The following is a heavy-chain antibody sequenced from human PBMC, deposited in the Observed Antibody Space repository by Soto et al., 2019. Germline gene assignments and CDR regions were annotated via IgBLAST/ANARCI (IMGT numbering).Heavy chain of an antibody. CDR2: INQDGSEK. CDR1: GFTFCSDW. CDR3: ARGSPVEWAFDI. J-gene: IGHJ2*01. V-gene: IGHV3-7*04. Sequence: EVQLVESGGGLVQPGGSLRLSCAASGFTFCSDWMSWIRQAPDKGLEWVANINQDGSEKYYVDSVKGRFTVSRDNAENSLYLQMNSLRAEDTAVYYCARGSPVEWAFDIWGRGTLVTVSS. D-gene: IGHD3-3*01.